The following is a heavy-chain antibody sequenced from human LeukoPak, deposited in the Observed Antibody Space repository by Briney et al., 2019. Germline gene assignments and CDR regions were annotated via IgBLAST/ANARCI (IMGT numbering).Heavy chain of an antibody. D-gene: IGHD1-14*01. J-gene: IGHJ4*02. Sequence: SETLSLTCAVSGGSISSGGYSWSWIRQPPGTGLEWIGYIYHSGSTYYNPSLKSRVTISVDRSKNQFSLKLSSVTAADTAVYYCATSSLTECYFDYWGQGTLVTVSS. CDR3: ATSSLTECYFDY. V-gene: IGHV4-30-2*01. CDR1: GGSISSGGYS. CDR2: IYHSGST.